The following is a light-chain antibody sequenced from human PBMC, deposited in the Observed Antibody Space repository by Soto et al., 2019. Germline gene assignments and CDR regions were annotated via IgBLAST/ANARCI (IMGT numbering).Light chain of an antibody. J-gene: IGKJ1*01. V-gene: IGKV1-39*01. Sequence: DIQMTQSPSSLSASVGDRVTITCRASQSISSYLNWYQQKPGKAPKLLIYAASSLQSGVPSRFSGSGSGTEFTLTIRSLQTDDFANYYCQHYNSYSEAFGQGTKVDIK. CDR2: AAS. CDR1: QSISSY. CDR3: QHYNSYSEA.